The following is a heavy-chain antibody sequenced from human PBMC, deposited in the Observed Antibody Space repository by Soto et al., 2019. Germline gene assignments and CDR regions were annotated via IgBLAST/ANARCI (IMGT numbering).Heavy chain of an antibody. CDR3: ARDSITMVRGPNWFDP. V-gene: IGHV1-69*01. D-gene: IGHD3-10*01. CDR2: IIPIFGTA. Sequence: QVQLVQSGAEVKKPGSSVEVSCKASGGTFSSYAISWVRQAPGQGLEWMGGIIPIFGTANYAQKFQGRVTITADESTSTAYMELSSLRSEDTAVYNCARDSITMVRGPNWFDPWGQGTLVTVSS. J-gene: IGHJ5*02. CDR1: GGTFSSYA.